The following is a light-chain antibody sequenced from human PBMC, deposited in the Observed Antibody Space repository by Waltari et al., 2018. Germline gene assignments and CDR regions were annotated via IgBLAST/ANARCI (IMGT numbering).Light chain of an antibody. CDR3: HQHNNWPHT. CDR2: KVS. V-gene: IGKV2-30*01. J-gene: IGKJ2*01. CDR1: QGLVYSDGDTY. Sequence: DVVMTQSPLSLPVTFGQPASISCRSSQGLVYSDGDTYLTWFQQRPGQSPRRLIYKVSNRDSGVPDRFSGSGSGTDFTLTISSLEPEDFAVYYCHQHNNWPHTFGQGTKLEIK.